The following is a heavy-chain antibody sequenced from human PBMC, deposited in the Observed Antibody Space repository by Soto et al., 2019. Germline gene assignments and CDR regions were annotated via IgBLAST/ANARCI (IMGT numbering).Heavy chain of an antibody. CDR1: GGSISSYY. Sequence: QVQLQESGPGLVKPSETLSLTCTVSGGSISSYYWSWIRQPPGKGLEWIGYIYYSGSTNYNPSLKSRVTISVDTSKNHFSLKLSSVTAADTAVYYCARSVRIVGATGWFDPWGQGTLVTVSS. D-gene: IGHD1-26*01. CDR2: IYYSGST. V-gene: IGHV4-59*12. J-gene: IGHJ5*02. CDR3: ARSVRIVGATGWFDP.